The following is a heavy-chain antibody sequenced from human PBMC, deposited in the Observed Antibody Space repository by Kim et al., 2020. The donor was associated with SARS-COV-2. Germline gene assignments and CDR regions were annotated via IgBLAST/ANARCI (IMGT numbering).Heavy chain of an antibody. J-gene: IGHJ4*02. Sequence: SVKVSCKASGGTFSSYAISWVRQAPGQGLEWMGRIIPILGIANYAQKFQGRVTITADKSTSTAYMELSSLRSEDTAVYYCARDQGVDTAMDGEEEGYWGQGTLVTSPQ. CDR2: IIPILGIA. CDR3: ARDQGVDTAMDGEEEGY. CDR1: GGTFSSYA. V-gene: IGHV1-69*04. D-gene: IGHD5-18*01.